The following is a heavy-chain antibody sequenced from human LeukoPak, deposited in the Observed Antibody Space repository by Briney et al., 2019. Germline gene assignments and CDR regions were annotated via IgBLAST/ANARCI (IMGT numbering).Heavy chain of an antibody. D-gene: IGHD2-8*01. CDR2: IYNSGST. Sequence: SQTLSLTCTVSGGSISSGGYYWNWIRQHPGKGLEWIGYIYNSGSTYYNPSLKSRSTISLDMSKNQISLRLSSVIAADTAVYYCARGYCTNGVCSSDYFDYWGQGTLVTVSS. V-gene: IGHV4-31*03. CDR1: GGSISSGGYY. CDR3: ARGYCTNGVCSSDYFDY. J-gene: IGHJ4*02.